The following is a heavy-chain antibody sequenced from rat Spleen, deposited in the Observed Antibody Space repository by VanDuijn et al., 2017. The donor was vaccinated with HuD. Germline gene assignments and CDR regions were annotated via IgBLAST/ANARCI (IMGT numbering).Heavy chain of an antibody. V-gene: IGHV5-22*01. D-gene: IGHD4-3*01. Sequence: MERVESGGRVVQPGRSLKLSCAAAGFTFTDYYMAWVRQPPTQLLEWVASVSYEGSSTYYGDSVKGRFTISRDNAKSTLYLQMNSLRSEDTATYYCARRDSGYGYWGQGVMVTVSS. CDR3: ARRDSGYGY. J-gene: IGHJ2*01. CDR2: VSYEGSST. CDR1: GFTFTDYY.